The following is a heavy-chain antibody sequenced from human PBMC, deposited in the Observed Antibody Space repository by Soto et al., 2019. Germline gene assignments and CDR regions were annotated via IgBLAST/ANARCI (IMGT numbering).Heavy chain of an antibody. J-gene: IGHJ4*02. CDR2: INPSGGST. D-gene: IGHD2-15*01. Sequence: ASVKVSCKASGYTFTSYYMHWVRQAPGQGLEWMGIINPSGGSTSYAQKFQGRVTMTRDTSTSTVYMELGSPRSEDTAVYYCARVDCSGGSCYSIDYWGQGTLVTVSS. CDR1: GYTFTSYY. CDR3: ARVDCSGGSCYSIDY. V-gene: IGHV1-46*03.